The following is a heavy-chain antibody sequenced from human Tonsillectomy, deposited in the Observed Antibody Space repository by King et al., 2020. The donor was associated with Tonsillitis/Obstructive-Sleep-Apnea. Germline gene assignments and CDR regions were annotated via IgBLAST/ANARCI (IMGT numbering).Heavy chain of an antibody. J-gene: IGHJ4*02. CDR3: AKGGRWIAAAALDY. CDR2: MNPDTGGT. Sequence: VQLVESGAEVKKPGASVKVSCKASGYTFTDYYMHWVRQAPGQGLEWMGWMNPDTGGTNYAQKFQDRVTMTRDTSISTAYMELSRLRSDDTAVYYCAKGGRWIAAAALDYWGQGTLVTVSS. D-gene: IGHD6-13*01. V-gene: IGHV1-2*02. CDR1: GYTFTDYY.